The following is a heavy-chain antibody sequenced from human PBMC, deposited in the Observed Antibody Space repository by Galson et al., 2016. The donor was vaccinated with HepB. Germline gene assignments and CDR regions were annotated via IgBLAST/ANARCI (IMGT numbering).Heavy chain of an antibody. CDR2: ISNNGGSA. J-gene: IGHJ3*02. Sequence: SLRLSCAASGFTFSSYAMHWVRQAPGKGLEYVSAISNNGGSAYYANSVKGRFTISRDNSKNTLYLQMGRLRAEDTALYYCAKDITSWYPRPHAFDIWGQGTMVTVSS. V-gene: IGHV3-64*01. D-gene: IGHD6-13*01. CDR3: AKDITSWYPRPHAFDI. CDR1: GFTFSSYA.